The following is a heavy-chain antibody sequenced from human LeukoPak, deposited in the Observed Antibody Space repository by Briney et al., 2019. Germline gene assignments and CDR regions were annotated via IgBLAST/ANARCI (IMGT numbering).Heavy chain of an antibody. J-gene: IGHJ6*03. CDR3: ARIISSSWYPFYYYYMDV. CDR2: IIPIFGTA. V-gene: IGHV1-2*02. D-gene: IGHD6-13*01. CDR1: GYTFTGYY. Sequence: ASVKVSCKASGYTFTGYYMHWVRQAPGQGLEWMGGIIPIFGTANYAQKFQGRVTMTRNTSISTAYMELSSLRSEDTAVYYCARIISSSWYPFYYYYMDVWGKGTTVTISS.